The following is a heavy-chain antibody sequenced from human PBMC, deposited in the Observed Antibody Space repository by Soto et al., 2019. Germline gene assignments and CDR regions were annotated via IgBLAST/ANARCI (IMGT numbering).Heavy chain of an antibody. CDR2: ISYDGSNK. Sequence: QVQLVESGGGVVQPGRSLRLSCAASGFIFSKYGMHWVRQAPGKGLEWVAVISYDGSNKYYAESVKGRFIISRDKSENTRYRQMNSLRAEDTALDYCAKDLGSGKPYYYYAMDVWGQGTTVTVSS. J-gene: IGHJ6*02. D-gene: IGHD3-10*01. V-gene: IGHV3-30*18. CDR3: AKDLGSGKPYYYYAMDV. CDR1: GFIFSKYG.